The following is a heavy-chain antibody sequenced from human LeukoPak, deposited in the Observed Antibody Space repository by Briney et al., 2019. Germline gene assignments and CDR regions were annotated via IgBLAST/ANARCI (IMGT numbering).Heavy chain of an antibody. CDR3: ARTRYYYDSSGYYWGVYYFDY. D-gene: IGHD3-22*01. CDR1: GYSISSGYY. J-gene: IGHJ4*02. V-gene: IGHV4-38-2*01. Sequence: SETLSPTCAVSGYSISSGYYWGWIRQPPGKGLEWIGSIYHSGSTYYNPSLKSRVTISVDTSKNQFSLKLSSVTAADTAVYYCARTRYYYDSSGYYWGVYYFDYWGQGTLVTVSS. CDR2: IYHSGST.